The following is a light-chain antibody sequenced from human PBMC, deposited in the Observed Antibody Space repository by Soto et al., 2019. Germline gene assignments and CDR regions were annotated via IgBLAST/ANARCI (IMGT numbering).Light chain of an antibody. J-gene: IGKJ4*01. V-gene: IGKV1-27*01. CDR1: QDIRNY. Sequence: IQMTQSPSSLSASVGDRVTITCRASQDIRNYLAWYQQKPGKVPKLLISAASTLQPRVPSRFSGSGSGTDFTLTISSLQPEDVATYYCQKYNGAPLTFGGGTKVEIK. CDR3: QKYNGAPLT. CDR2: AAS.